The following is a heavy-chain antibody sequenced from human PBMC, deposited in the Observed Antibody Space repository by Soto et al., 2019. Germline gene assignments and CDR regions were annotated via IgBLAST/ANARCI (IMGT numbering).Heavy chain of an antibody. CDR3: AHRVLRTVFGLVTTTAIYFDF. D-gene: IGHD3-3*01. Sequence: QITLNESXPTVVRPTETLTLTCRFSGFSLTTSGVGVGXXXQXXXKAPEWLALIYWDDDKRYSASLKSRLTITKDTSKNQVVLTVSDLDPTDTATYYCAHRVLRTVFGLVTTTAIYFDFWGQGTPVAVSS. V-gene: IGHV2-5*02. J-gene: IGHJ4*02. CDR1: GFSLTTSGVG. CDR2: IYWDDDK.